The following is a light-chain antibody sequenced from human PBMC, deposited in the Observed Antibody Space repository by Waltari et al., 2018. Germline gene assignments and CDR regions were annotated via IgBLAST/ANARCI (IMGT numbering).Light chain of an antibody. J-gene: IGLJ1*01. CDR3: AAWDDTLNAYV. Sequence: QSVLTQPPSVSGTPGQRVTISCSGCTSHIGRNLVNWYQVFPGTAPRLLSFNNDQRPSGVPDRFSGSKSGTSAALAISGLQSDDEADYYCAAWDDTLNAYVFGTGTRVTVL. V-gene: IGLV1-44*01. CDR1: TSHIGRNL. CDR2: NND.